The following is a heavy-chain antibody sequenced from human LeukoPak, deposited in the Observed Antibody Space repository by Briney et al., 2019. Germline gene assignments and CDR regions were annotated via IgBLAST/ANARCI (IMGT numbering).Heavy chain of an antibody. CDR2: IYTSGST. D-gene: IGHD3-22*01. J-gene: IGHJ4*02. CDR1: GGSISSGSYY. CDR3: ARDAYYDSSGYYSH. V-gene: IGHV4-61*02. Sequence: PSETLSLTCTVSGGSISSGSYYWSWIRQPAGKGLEWIGRIYTSGSTNYNPSLKSRVTISVDTSKNQFSLKLSSVTAADTAVYYCARDAYYDSSGYYSHWGQGTLVTVSS.